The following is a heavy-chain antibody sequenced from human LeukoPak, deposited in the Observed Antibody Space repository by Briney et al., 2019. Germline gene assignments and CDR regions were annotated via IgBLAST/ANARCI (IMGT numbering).Heavy chain of an antibody. CDR1: GGSISSNSYY. V-gene: IGHV4-61*01. J-gene: IGHJ4*02. CDR2: IYYSGST. D-gene: IGHD3-10*01. Sequence: SETLSLTCAVSGGSISSNSYYWSWIRQPPGKGLEWFGYIYYSGSTNYNPSLKSRVTISVDTSKNQFSLKLSSVTAADTAVYYCARGEYYYGSGSYLFDYWGQGTLVTVSS. CDR3: ARGEYYYGSGSYLFDY.